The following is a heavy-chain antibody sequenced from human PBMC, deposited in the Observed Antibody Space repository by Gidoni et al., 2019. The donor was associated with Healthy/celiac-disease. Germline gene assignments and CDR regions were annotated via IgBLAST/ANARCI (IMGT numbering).Heavy chain of an antibody. Sequence: SCSASGFTFSSYSMNWVRQAPGKGLEWVSSISSSGSTIYYADSVKGRFTISRDNAKNSLYLKMNSLRAEDTAVYYCARDGLEMATINLEFDYWGQGTMVTVSS. CDR2: ISSSGSTI. CDR1: GFTFSSYS. J-gene: IGHJ4*02. D-gene: IGHD5-12*01. CDR3: ARDGLEMATINLEFDY. V-gene: IGHV3-48*04.